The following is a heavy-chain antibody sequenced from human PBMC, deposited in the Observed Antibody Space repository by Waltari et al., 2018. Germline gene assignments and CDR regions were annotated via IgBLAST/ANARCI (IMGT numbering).Heavy chain of an antibody. J-gene: IGHJ5*02. D-gene: IGHD3-3*01. V-gene: IGHV4-34*01. CDR3: ARGRISGYDFWNHRFDP. CDR2: INHSGST. CDR1: GGSSSGYY. Sequence: QVQLQQWGTGLLKPSETLSLTCAVYGGSSSGYYWRWIRQPPGKGLEWIGEINHSGSTNYNPSLKSRVTISVDTSKNQFSLKLSSVTAADTAVYYCARGRISGYDFWNHRFDPWGQGTLVTVSS.